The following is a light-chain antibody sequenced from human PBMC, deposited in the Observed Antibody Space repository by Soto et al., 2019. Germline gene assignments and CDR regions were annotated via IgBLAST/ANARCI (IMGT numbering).Light chain of an antibody. J-gene: IGLJ1*01. CDR1: SSGVGGYNY. CDR2: EVS. V-gene: IGLV2-8*01. Sequence: QSALTQPPSASGSPGQSVTISCTGTSSGVGGYNYVSWYQQHPGKAPKLMIYEVSKRPSGVPDRFSGSKSGNTASLTVSGLQPEDEADYYCSSYAGSNKSVFGTGTKVTVL. CDR3: SSYAGSNKSV.